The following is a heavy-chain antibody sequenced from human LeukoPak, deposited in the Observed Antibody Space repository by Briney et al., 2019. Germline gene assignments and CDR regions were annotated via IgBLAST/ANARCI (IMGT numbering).Heavy chain of an antibody. CDR2: INAAIGNT. Sequence: ASVKAPCKASGYNFINYALHWVRQAPGQGLEWMGWINAAIGNTKYSQKFQDRVTITRDTSASTVYMELSGLRSEDTALYYCARDLEAGGWFDSWGQGTLVTVSS. CDR1: GYNFINYA. CDR3: ARDLEAGGWFDS. D-gene: IGHD6-19*01. V-gene: IGHV1-3*01. J-gene: IGHJ5*01.